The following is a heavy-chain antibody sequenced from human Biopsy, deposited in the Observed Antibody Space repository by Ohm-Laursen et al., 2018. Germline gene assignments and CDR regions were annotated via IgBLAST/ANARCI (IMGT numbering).Heavy chain of an antibody. V-gene: IGHV3-21*01. CDR2: ITRGSSYI. Sequence: SLRLSRAPSAFPFTGFSTGWVRQAPAKGLDWVASITRGSSYIYYAGSVKGRFTISRDNTKHSQYLQMNSLRADGSAVYFCSREQPALSGGGSWFDSWGQGTLVIVSS. CDR1: AFPFTGFS. CDR3: SREQPALSGGGSWFDS. J-gene: IGHJ5*01. D-gene: IGHD6-19*01.